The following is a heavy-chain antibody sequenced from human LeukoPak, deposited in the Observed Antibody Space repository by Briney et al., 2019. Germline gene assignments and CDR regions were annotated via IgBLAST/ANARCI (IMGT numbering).Heavy chain of an antibody. CDR3: ARDLQGYSGGWYRGDY. CDR1: GFTFRTYW. V-gene: IGHV3-7*01. CDR2: IKQDGSEK. Sequence: PGGSLRLSCAASGFTFRTYWMSWVRQAPGKGLEWVANIKQDGSEKYYVDSVKGRFTISRDNAKNSLYLQMNSLRAEDTAVYYCARDLQGYSGGWYRGDYWGQGTLVTVSS. D-gene: IGHD6-19*01. J-gene: IGHJ4*02.